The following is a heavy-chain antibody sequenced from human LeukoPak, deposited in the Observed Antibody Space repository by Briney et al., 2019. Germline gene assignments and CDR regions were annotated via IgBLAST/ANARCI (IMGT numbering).Heavy chain of an antibody. Sequence: KPSETLSLTCAVSGYSISSGYYWGWIRQPPGKGLEWIGSIYHSGSTYYNPSLKSRVTISVDTSKNQFSRKLSSVTAADTAVYYCARAFVVVPAAMYFAPWGQGTLVTVSS. V-gene: IGHV4-38-2*01. CDR3: ARAFVVVPAAMYFAP. CDR1: GYSISSGYY. D-gene: IGHD2-2*01. CDR2: IYHSGST. J-gene: IGHJ5*02.